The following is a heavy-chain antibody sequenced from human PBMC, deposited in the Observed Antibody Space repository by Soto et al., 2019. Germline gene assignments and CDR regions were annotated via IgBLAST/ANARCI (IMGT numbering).Heavy chain of an antibody. J-gene: IGHJ2*01. CDR2: IIPIFGTA. V-gene: IGHV1-69*01. Sequence: QVQLVQSGAEVKKPGSSVKVSCKASGGTFSSYAISWVRQAPGQGLEWMGGIIPIFGTANYAQKFQGRVTSTADESTSTAYMELSSLRSEDTAVYYCARRKVDTAMVMDWYFDLWGRGTLVTVSS. D-gene: IGHD5-18*01. CDR3: ARRKVDTAMVMDWYFDL. CDR1: GGTFSSYA.